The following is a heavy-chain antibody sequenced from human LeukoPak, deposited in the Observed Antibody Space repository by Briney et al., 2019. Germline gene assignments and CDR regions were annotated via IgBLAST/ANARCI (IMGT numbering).Heavy chain of an antibody. J-gene: IGHJ4*02. CDR1: GFTFSSYG. Sequence: GGSLRLSCAASGFTFSSYGMHWVRQAPGKGLEWVAVIRYDGSNKYYADSVKGRFTISRDNSKNTLDLQMNSLRSGDTAVYYCAKDRRGRGVNPRGLFDYWGQGTLVTVSS. CDR3: AKDRRGRGVNPRGLFDY. CDR2: IRYDGSNK. V-gene: IGHV3-30*02. D-gene: IGHD3-10*01.